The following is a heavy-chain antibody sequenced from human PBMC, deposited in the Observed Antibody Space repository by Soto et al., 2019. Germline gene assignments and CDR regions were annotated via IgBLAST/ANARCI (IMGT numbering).Heavy chain of an antibody. CDR3: AKDLNPRDSPGKYFFDY. V-gene: IGHV3-23*01. Sequence: PGGALRLSCVASGFTFSMLAMSWACPAPRKGLEGVATMSNNVGDTYYSNSVKGRFTNSRDNSKNTLFVQMNSLRGEDTAVYYCAKDLNPRDSPGKYFFDYWGQGTPVTVSS. CDR1: GFTFSMLA. D-gene: IGHD3-22*01. J-gene: IGHJ4*02. CDR2: MSNNVGDT.